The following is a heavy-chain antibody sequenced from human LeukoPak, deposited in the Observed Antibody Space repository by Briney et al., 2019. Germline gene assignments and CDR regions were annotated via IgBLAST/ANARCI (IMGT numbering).Heavy chain of an antibody. D-gene: IGHD6-19*01. Sequence: GESLNISCKGSGYSFTRYWISWVRQMPGKGLEWMGRIDPGDSYTNSSPSFQGHVTTSADKSISTAYLQWSSLKASDTAMYYCARHYSSGSDFDYWGQGTLVTVSS. CDR1: GYSFTRYW. CDR2: IDPGDSYT. V-gene: IGHV5-10-1*01. CDR3: ARHYSSGSDFDY. J-gene: IGHJ4*02.